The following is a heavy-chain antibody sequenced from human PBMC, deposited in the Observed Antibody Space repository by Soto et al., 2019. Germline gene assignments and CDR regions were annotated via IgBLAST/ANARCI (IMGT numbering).Heavy chain of an antibody. Sequence: PGGSLRLSCEVSGFTLTSYGMNWVRQAPDKGLEWVSTIGRGGDTFYADSVRGRFTISRDNSKNTLFLQMNSLRAEDTALYFCAKDGTTAGIHYYGMDIWGQGTMVTVSS. CDR3: AKDGTTAGIHYYGMDI. D-gene: IGHD1-1*01. CDR2: IGRGGDT. CDR1: GFTLTSYG. V-gene: IGHV3-23*01. J-gene: IGHJ6*02.